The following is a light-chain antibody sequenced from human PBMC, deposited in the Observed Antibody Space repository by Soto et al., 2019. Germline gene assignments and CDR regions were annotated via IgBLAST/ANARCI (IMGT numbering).Light chain of an antibody. Sequence: QSVLTQPPSVSGAPGQRLTISCTGSSSNIGADYDVHWYQQLPGTAPKLLIYANRHRPSGVPDRFSGSKSGMSASLDITGLQAADEADYYCQSCELSRLGGFVFGSGTKLTVL. CDR3: QSCELSRLGGFV. V-gene: IGLV1-40*01. CDR1: SSNIGADYD. J-gene: IGLJ6*01. CDR2: ANR.